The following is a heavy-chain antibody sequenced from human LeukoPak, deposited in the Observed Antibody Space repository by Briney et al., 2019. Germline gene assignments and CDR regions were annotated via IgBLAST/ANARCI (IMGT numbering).Heavy chain of an antibody. CDR2: ISSKSDYT. J-gene: IGHJ4*02. CDR1: GFTFNIYA. CDR3: AKDRPNYYESNGHYYRRDGDC. V-gene: IGHV3-23*01. Sequence: GGSLRLSCAASGFTFNIYAMSWVRQAPGKGLEWVSSISSKSDYTFYAGSVKGRFTISRDNSRNTLYLQMDSLRAEDTAIYYCAKDRPNYYESNGHYYRRDGDCWGQGTLVTVSS. D-gene: IGHD3-22*01.